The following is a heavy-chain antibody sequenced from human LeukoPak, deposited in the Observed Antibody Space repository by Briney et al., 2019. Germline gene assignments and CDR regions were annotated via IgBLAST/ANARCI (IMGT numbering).Heavy chain of an antibody. CDR1: GYTFTSYG. V-gene: IGHV1-18*01. CDR3: ARDRGLYTGSYPIDC. CDR2: ISTYNGDT. J-gene: IGHJ4*02. Sequence: ASVKVSCKASGYTFTSYGFSWVRQAPGQGLEWMGWISTYNGDTNYAQKLQGRVTMTTDTSTSTAYMELRSLRSDDTAVYYCARDRGLYTGSYPIDCWGQGTLVIVSS. D-gene: IGHD1-26*01.